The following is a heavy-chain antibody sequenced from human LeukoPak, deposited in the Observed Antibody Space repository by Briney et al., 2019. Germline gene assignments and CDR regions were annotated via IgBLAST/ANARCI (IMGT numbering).Heavy chain of an antibody. CDR1: GFTFSSYG. V-gene: IGHV3-30*02. CDR3: YGIAVAGIY. D-gene: IGHD6-19*01. CDR2: IRYDESHK. J-gene: IGHJ4*02. Sequence: GGSLRLSCAASGFTFSSYGMHWVRQAPGKGLEWVAFIRYDESHKYYIDSVKGRFTISRDNSKNTLYLQMNSLRAEDTAVYYCYGIAVAGIYWGQGTLVTVSS.